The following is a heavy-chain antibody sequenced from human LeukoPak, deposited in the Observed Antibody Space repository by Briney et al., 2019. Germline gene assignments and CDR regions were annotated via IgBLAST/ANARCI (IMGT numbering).Heavy chain of an antibody. CDR1: GGSISNYH. D-gene: IGHD4-11*01. Sequence: SETLSLTCTVSGGSISNYHWSWIRQPPGKGLEWIGYIYYSGSTNYNPSLKSRVTISVDTSKNQFSLKLSSVTAADTAVYYCARHSLSTVTLDYWGQGTLVTVSS. J-gene: IGHJ4*02. V-gene: IGHV4-59*08. CDR3: ARHSLSTVTLDY. CDR2: IYYSGST.